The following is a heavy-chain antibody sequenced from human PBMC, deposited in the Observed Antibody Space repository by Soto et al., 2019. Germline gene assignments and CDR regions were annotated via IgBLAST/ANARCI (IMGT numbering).Heavy chain of an antibody. CDR3: ARSLAAGTLPYSCFDP. J-gene: IGHJ5*02. CDR2: IIPIFGTA. V-gene: IGHV1-69*06. CDR1: GGTFSSYA. D-gene: IGHD6-13*01. Sequence: ASVKVSCKASGGTFSSYAISWVRQAPGQGLEWMGGIIPIFGTANYAQKFQGRVTITADKSTSTAYMELSSLRSEDTAVYYCARSLAAGTLPYSCFDPWGQGTLVTVSS.